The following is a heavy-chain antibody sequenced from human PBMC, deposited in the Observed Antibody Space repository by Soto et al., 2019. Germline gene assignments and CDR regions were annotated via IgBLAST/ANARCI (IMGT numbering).Heavy chain of an antibody. J-gene: IGHJ6*04. V-gene: IGHV1-18*01. CDR1: GYTFTNYA. CDR2: ISAYSGDT. D-gene: IGHD3-3*01. CDR3: ARDGRAFSIFGATMDV. Sequence: VPLLQSGGEVRKPGASVKVSCKTSGYTFTNYAINWVRQAPGQGLQWMGWISAYSGDTKYAQRFQDRLTVTTDPATTTASMELRSLRSDDTAVYYCARDGRAFSIFGATMDVWGKGTTVTVSS.